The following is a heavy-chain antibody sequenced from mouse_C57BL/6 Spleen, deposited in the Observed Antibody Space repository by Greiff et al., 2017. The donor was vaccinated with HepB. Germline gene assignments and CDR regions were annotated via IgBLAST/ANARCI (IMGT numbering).Heavy chain of an antibody. J-gene: IGHJ2*01. CDR2: IYPGSGST. Sequence: VQLQQPGAELEKPGASVKMSCKASGYTFTSYWITWVKQRPGQGLEWIGDIYPGSGSTNYNEKFKSKATLTVDTSSSTAYMQLSSLTSEDSAVYYCARSGYSSGSYFDYWGQGTTLTVSS. V-gene: IGHV1-55*01. CDR3: ARSGYSSGSYFDY. CDR1: GYTFTSYW. D-gene: IGHD3-2*02.